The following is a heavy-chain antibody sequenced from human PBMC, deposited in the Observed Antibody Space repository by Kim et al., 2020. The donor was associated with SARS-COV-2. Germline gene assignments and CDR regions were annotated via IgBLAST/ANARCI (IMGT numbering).Heavy chain of an antibody. CDR2: IYYSGST. J-gene: IGHJ4*02. CDR1: GGSISSYY. V-gene: IGHV4-59*01. Sequence: SETLSLTCTVSGGSISSYYWSWIRQPPGKGLEWIGYIYYSGSTNYNPSLKSRVTISVDTSKNQFSLKLSSVTAADTAVYYCARESERDFWSGYQPNYFDYWGQGTLVTVSS. CDR3: ARESERDFWSGYQPNYFDY. D-gene: IGHD3-3*01.